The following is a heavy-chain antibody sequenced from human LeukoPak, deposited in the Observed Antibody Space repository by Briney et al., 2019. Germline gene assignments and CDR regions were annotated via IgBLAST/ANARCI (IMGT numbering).Heavy chain of an antibody. D-gene: IGHD3-22*01. V-gene: IGHV3-23*01. Sequence: GGSLRLSCAVSGITLSNYGMSWVRQAPGKGLEWVAGISGSGGGTNYADSVKGRFTISRDNPKNTLYLQMNSLRVEDTAVYFCAKRGVVIRVILVGFHKEAYYFDSWGQGARVTVSS. J-gene: IGHJ4*02. CDR1: GITLSNYG. CDR2: ISGSGGGT. CDR3: AKRGVVIRVILVGFHKEAYYFDS.